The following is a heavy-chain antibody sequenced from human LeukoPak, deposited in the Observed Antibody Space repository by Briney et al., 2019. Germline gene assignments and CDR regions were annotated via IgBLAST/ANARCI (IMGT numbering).Heavy chain of an antibody. CDR3: ARDMSSGWYSNFDY. D-gene: IGHD6-19*01. Sequence: PGGSLRLSCTASGFTFSNYGMYWVRQAPGQGLEWVAFIRYDGSNKYYADSVKGRFTISRDNSKNTLYLQMNSLRAEDTAVYYCARDMSSGWYSNFDYWGQGTLVTVSS. CDR1: GFTFSNYG. V-gene: IGHV3-30*02. CDR2: IRYDGSNK. J-gene: IGHJ4*02.